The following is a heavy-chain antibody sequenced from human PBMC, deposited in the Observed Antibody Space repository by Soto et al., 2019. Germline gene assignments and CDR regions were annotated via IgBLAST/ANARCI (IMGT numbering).Heavy chain of an antibody. J-gene: IGHJ5*02. CDR3: ANDHGGNSGVFDP. D-gene: IGHD2-21*02. V-gene: IGHV3-43*01. Sequence: EVQLVESGGVVVQPGGSLRLSCAASGFTFDDYTMHWVRQAPGKGLEWVSLISWDGGSTYYADSVKGRFTISRDNSKNSLYLQMNSLRTEDTALYSCANDHGGNSGVFDPWGQGTLVTVSS. CDR2: ISWDGGST. CDR1: GFTFDDYT.